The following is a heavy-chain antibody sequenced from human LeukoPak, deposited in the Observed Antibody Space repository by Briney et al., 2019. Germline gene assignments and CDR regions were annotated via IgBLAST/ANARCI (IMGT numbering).Heavy chain of an antibody. V-gene: IGHV3-23*01. CDR1: GFTFSSYA. J-gene: IGHJ6*02. CDR3: AKANYYDSSGYYFGIVYYYYGMDA. CDR2: ISGSGGST. D-gene: IGHD3-22*01. Sequence: GGSLRLSCAASGFTFSSYAMSWVRQAPGKGLEWVSAISGSGGSTYYADSVKGRFTISRDNSKNTLYLQMNSLRAEDTAVYYCAKANYYDSSGYYFGIVYYYYGMDAWGQGTTVTVSS.